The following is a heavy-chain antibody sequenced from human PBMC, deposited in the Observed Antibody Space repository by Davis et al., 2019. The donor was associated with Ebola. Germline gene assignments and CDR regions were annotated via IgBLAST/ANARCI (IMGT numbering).Heavy chain of an antibody. Sequence: MPGGSLRLSCAVSGGSISSSNWWSWVRQPPGKGLEWIGEIYHSGSTNYNPSLKSRVTISVDKSKNQFSLKLSSVTAADTAVYYCARGGYCSSTSCYGYYYYGMDVWCQGTTVTVSS. CDR1: GGSISSSNW. V-gene: IGHV4-4*02. CDR2: IYHSGST. D-gene: IGHD2-2*01. CDR3: ARGGYCSSTSCYGYYYYGMDV. J-gene: IGHJ6*02.